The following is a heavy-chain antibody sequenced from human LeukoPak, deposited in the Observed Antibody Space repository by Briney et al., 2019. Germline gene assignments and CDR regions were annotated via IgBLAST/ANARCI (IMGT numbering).Heavy chain of an antibody. CDR3: AKDPSSSWYHFDY. CDR1: GFTFDDYA. V-gene: IGHV3-9*01. Sequence: PGGSLRLSCAASGFTFDDYAMHWVRQAPGKGLEWVSGISWNSGSIGYADSVKGRFTISRDNAKNSLYLQMNSLRAEDTALYYCAKDPSSSWYHFDYWGQGTLVTVSS. CDR2: ISWNSGSI. J-gene: IGHJ4*02. D-gene: IGHD6-13*01.